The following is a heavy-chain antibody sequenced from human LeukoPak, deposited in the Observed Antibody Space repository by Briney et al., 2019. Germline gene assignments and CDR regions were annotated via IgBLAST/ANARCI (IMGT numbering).Heavy chain of an antibody. CDR1: GGTFSSYA. Sequence: SSVKVSCKASGGTFSSYAISCVRQAPGQGLEWMGGIIPIFGTANYAQKFQGRVTITADKSTSTAYMELSSLRSEDTAVYYCARAGLLWFGELLSKGFDYWGQGTLVTVSS. D-gene: IGHD3-10*01. CDR2: IIPIFGTA. CDR3: ARAGLLWFGELLSKGFDY. V-gene: IGHV1-69*06. J-gene: IGHJ4*02.